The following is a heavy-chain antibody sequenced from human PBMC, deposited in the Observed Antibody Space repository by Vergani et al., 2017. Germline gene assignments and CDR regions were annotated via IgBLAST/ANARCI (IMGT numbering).Heavy chain of an antibody. J-gene: IGHJ5*02. V-gene: IGHV4-38-2*02. Sequence: QVQLQESGPGLVKPSETLSLTCNVSGSSISSGYYWGWIRQPPGKGLEWIGSIHHSGSTYYNPSLKSRVPISVDTSKNQFSLKLSSVTAADTAVYYCARVKYSGYDYWFDPWGQGTLVTVSS. CDR2: IHHSGST. D-gene: IGHD5-12*01. CDR3: ARVKYSGYDYWFDP. CDR1: GSSISSGYY.